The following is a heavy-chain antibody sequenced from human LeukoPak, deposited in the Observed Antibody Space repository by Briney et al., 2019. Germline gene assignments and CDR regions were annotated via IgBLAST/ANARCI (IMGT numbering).Heavy chain of an antibody. CDR1: GYTFTIYA. CDR3: ARGLGLYSSSWYGDWFDP. CDR2: INAGNGNT. D-gene: IGHD6-13*01. Sequence: ASVTVSFTASGYTFTIYAMHWVRQAPGQRLEWMGWINAGNGNTKYSQKFQGRVTITRDTSASTAYMELSSLRSEDTAVYYCARGLGLYSSSWYGDWFDPWGQGTLVTVSS. V-gene: IGHV1-3*01. J-gene: IGHJ5*02.